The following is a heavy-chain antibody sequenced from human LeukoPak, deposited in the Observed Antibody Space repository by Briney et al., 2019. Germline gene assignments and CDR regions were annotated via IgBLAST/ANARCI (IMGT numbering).Heavy chain of an antibody. V-gene: IGHV3-9*01. CDR3: AKDHGSGFYYFDY. J-gene: IGHJ4*02. D-gene: IGHD6-19*01. Sequence: PGRSLRLSCAASGFTFDDYAMHWVRQVPGKGLEWVAGISWNGGIIGSADSVKGRFTISRGNAKHSLSLQMNSLRAEDTALYYCAKDHGSGFYYFDYWGQGTLVTVSS. CDR2: ISWNGGII. CDR1: GFTFDDYA.